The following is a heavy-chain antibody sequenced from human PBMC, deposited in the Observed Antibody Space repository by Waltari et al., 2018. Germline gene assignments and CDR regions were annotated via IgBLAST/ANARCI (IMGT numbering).Heavy chain of an antibody. Sequence: EVQLVESGGGLVQPGGSLRLSCAASGFTFSDHYMDRVRQAPGKGLEWVGRIRKRANSYSTEXXASVKGRFTISREDSENSLYLQMNSLKTEDTAVYYCARVMMAPGTFSFDXWGQGTLVTVSS. CDR3: ARVMMAPGTFSFDX. CDR1: GFTFSDHY. CDR2: IRKRANSYST. D-gene: IGHD2-8*01. V-gene: IGHV3-72*01. J-gene: IGHJ4*02.